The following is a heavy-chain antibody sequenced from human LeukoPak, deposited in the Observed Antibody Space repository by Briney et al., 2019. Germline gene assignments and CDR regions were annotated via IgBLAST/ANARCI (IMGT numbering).Heavy chain of an antibody. CDR2: IYYSGTT. CDR3: ASASSGIPPHFDD. D-gene: IGHD2-15*01. CDR1: GGSISSYY. J-gene: IGHJ4*02. Sequence: PSETLSPTCTVSGGSISSYYWSWIRQPPGKGLEWIGYIYYSGTTNYNPSLKSRVTISGDTSKNQFSLRLSSVTAADTAVYYCASASSGIPPHFDDWGQGTLVTVSS. V-gene: IGHV4-59*12.